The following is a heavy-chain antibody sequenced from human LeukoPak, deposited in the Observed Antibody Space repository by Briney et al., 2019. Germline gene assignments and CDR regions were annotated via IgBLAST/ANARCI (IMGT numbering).Heavy chain of an antibody. D-gene: IGHD2-15*01. CDR2: IKQDGSEK. Sequence: GGSLRLSCAASGFTFSSYWMSWVRQAPGKGVEWVANIKQDGSEKYYVDSVKGRFTISRDNAKNSLYLQMNSLRAEDTAVYYCARVGLYCSGGSCYYFDYWGQGTLVTVSS. CDR3: ARVGLYCSGGSCYYFDY. CDR1: GFTFSSYW. J-gene: IGHJ4*02. V-gene: IGHV3-7*01.